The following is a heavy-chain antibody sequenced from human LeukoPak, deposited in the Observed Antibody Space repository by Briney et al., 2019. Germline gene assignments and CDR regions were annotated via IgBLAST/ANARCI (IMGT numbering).Heavy chain of an antibody. V-gene: IGHV3-23*01. D-gene: IGHD6-19*01. CDR1: GFTFSSYA. Sequence: GGSLRLSCAASGFTFSSYAMSWVRQAPGKGLEWVSAISGSGGSTYYADSVKGRFTISRDNSKNTLYLQMNSLRAEDTAVYYCARGPKYSSGWFPYYYYYYGMDVWGQGTTVTVSS. J-gene: IGHJ6*02. CDR3: ARGPKYSSGWFPYYYYYYGMDV. CDR2: ISGSGGST.